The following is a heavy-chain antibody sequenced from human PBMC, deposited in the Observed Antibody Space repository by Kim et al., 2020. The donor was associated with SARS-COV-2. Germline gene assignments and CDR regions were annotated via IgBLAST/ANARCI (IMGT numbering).Heavy chain of an antibody. V-gene: IGHV4-39*01. CDR3: ARRAGGLLAPGDAFDI. CDR2: IYYIGST. CDR1: GGSISSSSYY. Sequence: SETLSLTCTVSGGSISSSSYYWGWIRQPPGKGLEWIGSIYYIGSTYYNPSLKSRVTISVDTSKNQFSLKLSSVTAADTAVYYCARRAGGLLAPGDAFDIWGQGTMVTVSS. J-gene: IGHJ3*02. D-gene: IGHD3-10*01.